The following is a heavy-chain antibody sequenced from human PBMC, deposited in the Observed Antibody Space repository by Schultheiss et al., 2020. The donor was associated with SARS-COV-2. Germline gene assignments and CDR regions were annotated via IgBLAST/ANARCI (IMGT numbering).Heavy chain of an antibody. D-gene: IGHD4-17*01. V-gene: IGHV3-23*01. CDR3: ARFYGDYEGFDY. CDR1: GFTFSSYA. J-gene: IGHJ4*02. CDR2: ISGSGGST. Sequence: GGSLRLSCAASGFTFSSYAMSWVRQAPGKGLEWVSAISGSGGSTYYADSVKGRFTISRDNAKNSLYLQMNSLRAEDTAVYYCARFYGDYEGFDYWGQGTLVTVSS.